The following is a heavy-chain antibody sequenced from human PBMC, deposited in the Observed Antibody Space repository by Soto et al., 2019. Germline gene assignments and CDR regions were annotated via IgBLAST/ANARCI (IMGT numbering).Heavy chain of an antibody. CDR2: IIPIFGTA. CDR1: RGTFSSYA. D-gene: IGHD3-22*01. J-gene: IGHJ4*02. V-gene: IGHV1-69*13. CDR3: ARPDNYDSRGYYYT. Sequence: GASVKVSCKASRGTFSSYAISWVRKAPGQGLEWMGGIIPIFGTATYAQTFQGRVTITADESTSPAYMELSSLRSEDTAVYYCARPDNYDSRGYYYTGGQGTLVTVSS.